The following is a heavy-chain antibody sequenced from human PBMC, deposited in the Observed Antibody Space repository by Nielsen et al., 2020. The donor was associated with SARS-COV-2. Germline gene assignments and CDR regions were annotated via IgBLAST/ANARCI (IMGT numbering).Heavy chain of an antibody. D-gene: IGHD1-14*01. CDR1: GFTFSSYA. Sequence: GESLKISCAASGFTFSSYAMSWVRQAPGKGLEWVSSISSSSRTIYYADSVKGRFTISRDNAKNSLYLQMNSLRAEDTAVYYCARDITDGNYYYYYGMDVWGQGTTATVSS. J-gene: IGHJ6*02. CDR2: ISSSSRTI. CDR3: ARDITDGNYYYYYGMDV. V-gene: IGHV3-48*01.